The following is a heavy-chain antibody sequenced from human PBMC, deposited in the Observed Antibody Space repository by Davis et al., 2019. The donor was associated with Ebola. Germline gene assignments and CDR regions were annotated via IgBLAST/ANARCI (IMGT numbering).Heavy chain of an antibody. D-gene: IGHD6-6*01. Sequence: GESLKISCAASGFTFSGSAMHWVRQASGKGLEWVGRIRSKANSNATAYAVSVKGRFTSSRDDSKNTAYLQMSSLKTEDTAVYYGSSSGGNFDYWGQGTLVTVSS. V-gene: IGHV3-73*01. CDR1: GFTFSGSA. CDR3: SSSGGNFDY. J-gene: IGHJ4*02. CDR2: IRSKANSNAT.